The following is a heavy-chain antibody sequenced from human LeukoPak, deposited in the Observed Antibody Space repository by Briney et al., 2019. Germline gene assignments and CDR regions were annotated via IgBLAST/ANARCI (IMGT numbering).Heavy chain of an antibody. Sequence: ASVKVSCKASGGTFSSYAISWVRQAPGQGLEWMGWISAYNGNTNYAQKLQGRVTMTTDTSTSTAYMELRSLRSDDTAVYYCARDGDGDYDSSGYQIYWGQGTLVTVSS. V-gene: IGHV1-18*01. J-gene: IGHJ4*02. CDR1: GGTFSSYA. CDR2: ISAYNGNT. CDR3: ARDGDGDYDSSGYQIY. D-gene: IGHD3-22*01.